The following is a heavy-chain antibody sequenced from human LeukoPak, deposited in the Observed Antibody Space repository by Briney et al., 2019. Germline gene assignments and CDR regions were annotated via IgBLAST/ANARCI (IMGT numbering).Heavy chain of an antibody. V-gene: IGHV3-23*01. CDR3: AKEKHFCTGASCEFDS. Sequence: GGSLRLSCAASGFTFSSYAMSWVRQAPGKGLEWVSAISGSGGSTYYADSVKGRFTISRDNSKNTLYLQMNSLRAEDTAVYYCAKEKHFCTGASCEFDSWGQGVLVTVSP. CDR2: ISGSGGST. CDR1: GFTFSSYA. D-gene: IGHD3/OR15-3a*01. J-gene: IGHJ4*02.